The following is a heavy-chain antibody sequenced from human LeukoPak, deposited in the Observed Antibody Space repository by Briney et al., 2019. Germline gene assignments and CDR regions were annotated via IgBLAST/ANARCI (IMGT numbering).Heavy chain of an antibody. D-gene: IGHD3-10*01. J-gene: IGHJ3*02. CDR3: AKDRSIWFGELLEDAFDI. V-gene: IGHV3-23*01. CDR1: GFTFSSYS. CDR2: ISGSGGST. Sequence: GGSLRLSCAASGFTFSSYSMTWVRQAPGKGLEWVSAISGSGGSTYYADSVKGRFTISRDNSKNTLYLQMNSLRAEDTAVYYCAKDRSIWFGELLEDAFDIWGQGTMVTVSS.